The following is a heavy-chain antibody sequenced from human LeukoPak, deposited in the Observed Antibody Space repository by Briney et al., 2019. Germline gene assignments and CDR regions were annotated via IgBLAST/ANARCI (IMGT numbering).Heavy chain of an antibody. J-gene: IGHJ3*02. V-gene: IGHV3-30*18. CDR1: GFTFSSYG. Sequence: QTGGSLRLSCAASGFTFSSYGMHWVRQAPGKGLEWVAVISHDGSNKYFADSVKGRFTISRDNSKNTLYLQMNSLRAEDTAVYYCAKADYYGDYGRRDAFDIWGQGTMVTVSS. D-gene: IGHD4-17*01. CDR3: AKADYYGDYGRRDAFDI. CDR2: ISHDGSNK.